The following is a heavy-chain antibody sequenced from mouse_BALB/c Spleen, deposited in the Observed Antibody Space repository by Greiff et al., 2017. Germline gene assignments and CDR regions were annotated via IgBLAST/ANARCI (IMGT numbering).Heavy chain of an antibody. V-gene: IGHV5-12-1*01. CDR1: GFAFSSYD. Sequence: EVQVVESGGGLVKPGGSLKLSCAASGFAFSSYDMSWVRQTPEKRLEWVAYISSGGGSTYYPDTVKGRFTISRDNAKNTLYLQMSSLKSEDTAMYYCARRDAIDYWGQGTSVTVSS. CDR3: ARRDAIDY. J-gene: IGHJ4*01. CDR2: ISSGGGST.